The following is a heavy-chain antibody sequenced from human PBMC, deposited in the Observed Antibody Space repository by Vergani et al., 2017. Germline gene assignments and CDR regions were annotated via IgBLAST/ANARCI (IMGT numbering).Heavy chain of an antibody. D-gene: IGHD3-10*01. V-gene: IGHV1-69*13. CDR2: IIPIFGTA. CDR1: GGTFSSYA. Sequence: QVQLVQSGAEVKKPGSSVTGSCQASGGTFSSYAISWVRQAPGQGLEWMVRIIPIFGTANYAQKFKGKVTITADESTSTAYMELTSLRSEDTAVYYCASDAKXYGSGFNRPYYFDYWDQGTLVTVSS. J-gene: IGHJ4*02. CDR3: ASDAKXYGSGFNRPYYFDY.